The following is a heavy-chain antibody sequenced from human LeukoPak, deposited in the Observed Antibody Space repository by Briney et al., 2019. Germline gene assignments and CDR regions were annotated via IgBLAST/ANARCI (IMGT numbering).Heavy chain of an antibody. CDR2: INHSGST. J-gene: IGHJ4*02. D-gene: IGHD6-6*01. V-gene: IGHV4-34*01. Sequence: SETLSLACAVYGGSFSGYYWSWIRQPPGKGLEWIGEINHSGSTNYNPSLKSRVTISVDTSKNQFSLKLNSVTAADTAIYYCAREISPADSSSAFDYWGQGTLVTVSS. CDR1: GGSFSGYY. CDR3: AREISPADSSSAFDY.